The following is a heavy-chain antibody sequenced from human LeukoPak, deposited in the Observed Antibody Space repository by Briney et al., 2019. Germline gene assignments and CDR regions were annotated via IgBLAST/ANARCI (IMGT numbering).Heavy chain of an antibody. CDR2: ISGDGTRT. CDR3: AKWPEGAMDYFDY. D-gene: IGHD3-16*01. Sequence: GGSLRLSCAASGFTFSSYAMTWARQAPVKGLEWVSAISGDGTRTYYADSVKGRFTISRDNSKNTLYLEMSSLRVEDTAIYYCAKWPEGAMDYFDYWGQGTLVTVSS. J-gene: IGHJ4*02. V-gene: IGHV3-23*01. CDR1: GFTFSSYA.